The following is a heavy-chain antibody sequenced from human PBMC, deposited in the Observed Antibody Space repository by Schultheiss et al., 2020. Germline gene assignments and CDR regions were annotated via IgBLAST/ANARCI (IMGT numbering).Heavy chain of an antibody. J-gene: IGHJ4*02. D-gene: IGHD4-17*01. CDR2: ISGSGGST. V-gene: IGHV3-23*01. CDR3: ARGSGDYGGDFDY. CDR1: GFTFSSYA. Sequence: GESLKISCAASGFTFSSYAMSWVRQAPGKGLEWVSAISGSGGSTYYADSVKGRFTISRDNAKNSLYLQMNSLRAEDTAVYYCARGSGDYGGDFDYWGQGTLVTVSA.